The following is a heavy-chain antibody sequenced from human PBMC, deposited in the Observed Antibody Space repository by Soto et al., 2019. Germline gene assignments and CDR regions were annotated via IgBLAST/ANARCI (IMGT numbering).Heavy chain of an antibody. J-gene: IGHJ6*02. V-gene: IGHV1-69*12. Sequence: QVQLVQSGAEVKKPGSSVKVSCKASGGTFSSYAISWVRQAPGQGLEWMGGIIPIFGTANYAQKFQGRVTITADESTSTAYMELSSLRSEDTAVYYCARDLDSSGYYAEGRYYYYGMDVWGQGTTVTVSS. D-gene: IGHD3-22*01. CDR1: GGTFSSYA. CDR3: ARDLDSSGYYAEGRYYYYGMDV. CDR2: IIPIFGTA.